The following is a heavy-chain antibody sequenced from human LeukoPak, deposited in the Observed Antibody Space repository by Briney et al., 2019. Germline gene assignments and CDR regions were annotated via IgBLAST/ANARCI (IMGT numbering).Heavy chain of an antibody. CDR2: ISGSGGST. V-gene: IGHV3-23*01. D-gene: IGHD6-19*01. CDR1: GFSISNYW. CDR3: AKVFLAVADRFDY. Sequence: PGGSLRLSCAASGFSISNYWMSWVRQAPGKGLEWVSAISGSGGSTYYADSVKGRFTVSRDNSKNTLYLQMNSLRAEDTAVYYCAKVFLAVADRFDYWGQGTLVTVSS. J-gene: IGHJ4*02.